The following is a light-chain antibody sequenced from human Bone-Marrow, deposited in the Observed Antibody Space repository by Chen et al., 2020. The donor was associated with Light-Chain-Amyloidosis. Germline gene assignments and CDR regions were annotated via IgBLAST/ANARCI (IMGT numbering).Light chain of an antibody. J-gene: IGLJ2*01. CDR3: QSADSSGTYEVI. CDR2: RDT. Sequence: SYELTQPPSVSVSPGQTARIPCSGDDLPTKYAYWYQQKPGQPPVLVIHRDTERPSGISERFSGSSSGTTATLTISGVRAEDEADYHCQSADSSGTYEVIFGGGTKLTVL. CDR1: DLPTKY. V-gene: IGLV3-25*03.